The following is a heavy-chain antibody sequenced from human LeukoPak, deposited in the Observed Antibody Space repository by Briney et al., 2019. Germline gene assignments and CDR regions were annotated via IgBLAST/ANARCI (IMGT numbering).Heavy chain of an antibody. V-gene: IGHV1-18*01. J-gene: IGHJ6*02. Sequence: ASVKVSCKTSGYTLTSYGISWVRQAPGQGLEWMGWISAYNGNTNYAQKLQGRVTMTTDTSTSTAYMELRSLRSDDTAAYYCARDATMVRGVKYYYYYYGMDVWGQGTTVTVSS. CDR2: ISAYNGNT. CDR1: GYTLTSYG. CDR3: ARDATMVRGVKYYYYYYGMDV. D-gene: IGHD3-10*01.